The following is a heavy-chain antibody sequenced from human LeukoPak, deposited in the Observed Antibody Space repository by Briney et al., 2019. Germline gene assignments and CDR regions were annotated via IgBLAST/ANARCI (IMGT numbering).Heavy chain of an antibody. CDR1: GFTFSSYS. V-gene: IGHV3-21*01. CDR2: ISSSSSYI. D-gene: IGHD3-16*01. Sequence: GGSLRLSCAASGFTFSSYSMNWVRQAPGKGLEWVSSISSSSSYIYYADSVKGRFTISRDNAKNSLYLQMNSLRAEDTAVYYCARVLRDDPDLYYYYYYGMDVWGQGTTVTVSS. CDR3: ARVLRDDPDLYYYYYYGMDV. J-gene: IGHJ6*02.